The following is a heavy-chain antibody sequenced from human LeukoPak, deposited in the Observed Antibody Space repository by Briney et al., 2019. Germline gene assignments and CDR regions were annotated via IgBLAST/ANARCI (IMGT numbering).Heavy chain of an antibody. Sequence: GGSLRLSCAASGFTFSSYAMHWVRQAPGKGLEWVAVISYDGSNKYYADSVKGRFTISRDNSKNTLYLQMNSLRAEDTAVYYCARDPRSSSWYYFDYWGQGTLVTVSS. CDR3: ARDPRSSSWYYFDY. D-gene: IGHD6-13*01. CDR1: GFTFSSYA. CDR2: ISYDGSNK. J-gene: IGHJ4*02. V-gene: IGHV3-30*04.